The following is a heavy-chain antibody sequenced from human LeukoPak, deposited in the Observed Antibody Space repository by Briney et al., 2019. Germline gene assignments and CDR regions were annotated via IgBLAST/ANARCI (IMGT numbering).Heavy chain of an antibody. J-gene: IGHJ6*03. D-gene: IGHD1-26*01. CDR3: ARDPYSGNYGNYYYYYMDV. Sequence: GGSLRLSCAASGFTFSSYNMNWVRQAPGKAMEWVSSITSSGTYNFYADSVRGRFTISRDNAKNSLYLQMDSLGPEDTAVYYCARDPYSGNYGNYYYYYMDVWGKGTTVTIPS. CDR2: ITSSGTYN. CDR1: GFTFSSYN. V-gene: IGHV3-21*01.